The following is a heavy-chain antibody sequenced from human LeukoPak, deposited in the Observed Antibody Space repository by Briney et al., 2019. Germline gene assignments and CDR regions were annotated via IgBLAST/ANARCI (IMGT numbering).Heavy chain of an antibody. Sequence: GGSLRLSCAASEFTFSDYYMSWVRQAPGKGLEWVAVISYDGSNKYYADSVKGRFTISRDNSKNTLYLQMNSLRAEDTAVYYCARAPYFYGSGSYPVDWGQGTLVTVSS. CDR2: ISYDGSNK. J-gene: IGHJ4*02. V-gene: IGHV3-30-3*01. CDR3: ARAPYFYGSGSYPVD. CDR1: EFTFSDYY. D-gene: IGHD3-10*01.